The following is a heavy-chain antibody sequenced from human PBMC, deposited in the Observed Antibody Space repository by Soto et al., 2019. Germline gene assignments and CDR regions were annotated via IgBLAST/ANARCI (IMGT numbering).Heavy chain of an antibody. Sequence: QVQLVESGGGVVQPGRSLRLSCAASGFTFTNYAMHWVRQAPGKRLEWVAVISSDETNKFYADSVKGRFTISRDNSKNTLYLQMNSLRPGDTAVYYCASGLGYCHGGNCYPWGQGTLVTVSS. CDR2: ISSDETNK. D-gene: IGHD2-15*01. CDR3: ASGLGYCHGGNCYP. CDR1: GFTFTNYA. V-gene: IGHV3-30-3*01. J-gene: IGHJ5*02.